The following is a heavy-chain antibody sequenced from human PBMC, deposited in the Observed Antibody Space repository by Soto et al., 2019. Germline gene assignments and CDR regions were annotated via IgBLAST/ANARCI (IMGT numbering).Heavy chain of an antibody. V-gene: IGHV4-31*03. Sequence: TLCLTCPVSGVSIRSGSHYWSWIRQHPGKGLEWIGYIYYSGITYYNPSLKSRITISISTSKNQFSLKLTSVTAADTAVYYCAREGGDGIDYWGQGTLVTVYS. CDR3: AREGGDGIDY. D-gene: IGHD3-16*01. CDR2: IYYSGIT. CDR1: GVSIRSGSHY. J-gene: IGHJ4*02.